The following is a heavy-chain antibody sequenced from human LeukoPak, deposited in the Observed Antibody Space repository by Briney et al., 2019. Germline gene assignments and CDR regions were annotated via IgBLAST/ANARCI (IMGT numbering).Heavy chain of an antibody. J-gene: IGHJ4*02. CDR1: GGSISSSNW. D-gene: IGHD6-19*01. Sequence: PSETLSLTCAVSGGSISSSNWWSWVRQPPGKGLEWIGEIYHSGSTNYNPSLKSRVTISVDTSKNQFSLKLSSVTAADTAVYYCARSYSSGWYLLFDYWGQGTLVAVSS. V-gene: IGHV4-4*02. CDR2: IYHSGST. CDR3: ARSYSSGWYLLFDY.